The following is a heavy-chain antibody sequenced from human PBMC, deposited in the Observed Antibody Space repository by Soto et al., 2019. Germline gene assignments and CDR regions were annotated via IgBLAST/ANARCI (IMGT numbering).Heavy chain of an antibody. CDR2: ISFDGNNK. CDR3: ARDPFNYCPSSTCYGGGYGMDV. CDR1: AFTFRSYA. D-gene: IGHD2-2*01. Sequence: QVQLVESGGGVVQPGRSLRLSCEASAFTFRSYAMHWVRQAPGKGLEWVAVISFDGNNKYYADSVKGRFTICRDNSKNTLFLQRNSLRAEDTAVYSCARDPFNYCPSSTCYGGGYGMDVWGQGTTVTVSS. V-gene: IGHV3-30*04. J-gene: IGHJ6*02.